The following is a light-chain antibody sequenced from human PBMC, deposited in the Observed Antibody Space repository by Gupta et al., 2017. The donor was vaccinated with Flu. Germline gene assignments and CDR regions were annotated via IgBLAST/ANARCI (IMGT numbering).Light chain of an antibody. CDR1: SGSIANNY. CDR3: HSYDSSNHWV. CDR2: EGD. J-gene: IGLJ3*02. Sequence: FVLPQPHSVSESPGKTVTISCTRSSGSIANNYVQWYTQRPGIAPTTVIYEGDQRTSGVPDRFSGSVDSSTNSASLTISGLKTEDEADYYCHSYDSSNHWVFGGGTKPTVL. V-gene: IGLV6-57*03.